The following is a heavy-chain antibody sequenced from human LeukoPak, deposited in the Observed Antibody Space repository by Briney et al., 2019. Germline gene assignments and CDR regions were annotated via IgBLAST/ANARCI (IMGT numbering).Heavy chain of an antibody. V-gene: IGHV1-18*01. CDR3: AGSWGQWLPTLGYFQH. CDR2: ISAYNGDT. D-gene: IGHD6-19*01. CDR1: GYTFTSYG. Sequence: ASVKVSCKASGYTFTSYGISWVRPAPGQGLEWMGWISAYNGDTNYAQKLQGRVTMTTDTSTSTAYMELRSLRSDDTAVYYCAGSWGQWLPTLGYFQHWGQGTLVTVSS. J-gene: IGHJ1*01.